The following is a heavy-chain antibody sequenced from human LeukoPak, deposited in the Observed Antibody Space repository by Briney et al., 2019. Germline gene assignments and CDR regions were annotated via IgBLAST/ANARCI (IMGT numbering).Heavy chain of an antibody. J-gene: IGHJ5*02. CDR2: IIPISGTA. CDR3: ARDPQTDFWSGYFGFDP. Sequence: SVKVSCKASGGTFSSYAISWVRQAPGQGLEWMGGIIPISGTANYAQKFQGRVTITTDESTSTAYMELSSLRSEDTAVYYCARDPQTDFWSGYFGFDPWGQGTLVTVSS. D-gene: IGHD3-3*01. CDR1: GGTFSSYA. V-gene: IGHV1-69*05.